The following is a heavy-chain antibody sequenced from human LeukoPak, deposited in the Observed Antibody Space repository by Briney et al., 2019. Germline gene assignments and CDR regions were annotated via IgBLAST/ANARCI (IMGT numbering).Heavy chain of an antibody. D-gene: IGHD6-13*01. CDR3: PRHVGIAAAGTGAGY. CDR1: GYSFTSYW. J-gene: IGHJ4*02. CDR2: IDPSDSYT. V-gene: IGHV5-10-1*01. Sequence: PGESLRISCKGSGYSFTSYWISWVRQMPGKGLEWMGRIDPSDSYTNYSPSFQGHVTISADKSISAAYLQWSSLKASDTAMYYCPRHVGIAAAGTGAGYWGQGTLVTVSS.